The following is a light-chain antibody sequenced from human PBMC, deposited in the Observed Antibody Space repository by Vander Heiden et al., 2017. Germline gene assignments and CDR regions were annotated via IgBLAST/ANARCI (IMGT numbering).Light chain of an antibody. CDR3: QQSYSTPQT. V-gene: IGKV1-39*01. Sequence: DIQMTQSPSSLSASVGDRVTITCRASQSISSYLNWYQQKPGKAPKLLIYAASSLQSGVPSRFSGSGSGTDFTLTISSLQPEDFATYYCQQSYSTPQTFGPGTLLEIK. J-gene: IGKJ5*01. CDR2: AAS. CDR1: QSISSY.